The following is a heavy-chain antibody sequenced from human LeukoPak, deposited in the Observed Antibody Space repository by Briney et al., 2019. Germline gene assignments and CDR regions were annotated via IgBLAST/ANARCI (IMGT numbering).Heavy chain of an antibody. J-gene: IGHJ3*02. V-gene: IGHV3-21*01. CDR2: ISSSSYI. D-gene: IGHD1-14*01. CDR1: GFTFSSYS. Sequence: GGSLRLSCAASGFTFSSYSMNWVRQAPGKGLEWVSSISSSSYIYYADSVKGRFTISRDNAKNSLYLQMNSLRAEDTAVYYCARETDNTWAYAFDIWGQGTMVTVSS. CDR3: ARETDNTWAYAFDI.